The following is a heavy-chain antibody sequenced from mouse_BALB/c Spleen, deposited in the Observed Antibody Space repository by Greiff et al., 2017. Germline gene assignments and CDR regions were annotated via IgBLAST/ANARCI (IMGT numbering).Heavy chain of an antibody. J-gene: IGHJ2*01. CDR1: GFSLTSYG. CDR2: IWSGGST. Sequence: VKLVESGPGLVQPSQSLSITCTVSGFSLTSYGVHWVRQSPGKGLEWLGVIWSGGSTDYNAAFISRLSISKDNSKSQVFFKMNSLQANDTAIYYCARKGYRYDGDDFDYWGQGTTLTVSS. CDR3: ARKGYRYDGDDFDY. D-gene: IGHD2-14*01. V-gene: IGHV2-2*02.